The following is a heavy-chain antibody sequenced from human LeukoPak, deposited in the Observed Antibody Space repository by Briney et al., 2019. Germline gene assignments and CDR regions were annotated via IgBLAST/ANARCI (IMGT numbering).Heavy chain of an antibody. CDR2: MYHSGST. CDR1: GHSISSGSY. Sequence: SETLSLTCAVSGHSISSGSYWGWIRQPPGKGLEWIGSMYHSGSTFYNPSLMSRVTISVDTSNNQFSLKLSSVTAADTAVYYCARTYYYGSFEKNRFDLWGQGTLVTVSS. D-gene: IGHD3-10*01. J-gene: IGHJ5*02. V-gene: IGHV4-38-2*01. CDR3: ARTYYYGSFEKNRFDL.